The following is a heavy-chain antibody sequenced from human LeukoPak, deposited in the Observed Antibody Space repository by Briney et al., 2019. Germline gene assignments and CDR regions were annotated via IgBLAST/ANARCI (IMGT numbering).Heavy chain of an antibody. CDR2: IYYSGST. D-gene: IGHD6-19*01. CDR3: ARLTYSSGWYKVDAFDI. CDR1: GGAISSYY. J-gene: IGHJ3*02. V-gene: IGHV4-59*01. Sequence: PSETLSLTCTVSGGAISSYYWSWIRQPPGKGLEWIGYIYYSGSTNYNPSLKSRVTISVDTSKNQFSLKLSSVTAADTAVHYCARLTYSSGWYKVDAFDIWGQGTMVTVSS.